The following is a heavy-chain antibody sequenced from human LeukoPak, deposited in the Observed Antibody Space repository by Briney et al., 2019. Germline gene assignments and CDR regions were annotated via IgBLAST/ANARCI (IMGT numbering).Heavy chain of an antibody. J-gene: IGHJ4*02. D-gene: IGHD6-13*01. CDR2: VSTYTFTT. Sequence: ASVKVSCKVSGYTLTELSMHWVRQAPGQGLEWMGWVSTYTFTTHYAQKFQGRVTMTKDTSTSTAYMELSSLRSDDTAVYYCTRGRDMSATAHYWGQGTLVTVSS. V-gene: IGHV1-18*01. CDR1: GYTLTELS. CDR3: TRGRDMSATAHY.